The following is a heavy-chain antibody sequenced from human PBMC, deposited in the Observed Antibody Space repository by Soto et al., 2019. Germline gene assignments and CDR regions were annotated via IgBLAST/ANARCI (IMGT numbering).Heavy chain of an antibody. CDR1: GYTFTGYY. D-gene: IGHD2-2*03. V-gene: IGHV1-2*04. Sequence: ASVKVSCKASGYTFTGYYMHWVRQAPGQGLEWMGWINPNSGGTNYAQKFQGWVTMTRDTSISTAYMELSRLRSDDTAVYYCARSSPGYCSSTSCYAYGMDVWGQGTTVTVSS. J-gene: IGHJ6*02. CDR3: ARSSPGYCSSTSCYAYGMDV. CDR2: INPNSGGT.